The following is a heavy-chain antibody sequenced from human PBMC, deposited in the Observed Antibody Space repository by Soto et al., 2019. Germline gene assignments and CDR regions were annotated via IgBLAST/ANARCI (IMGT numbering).Heavy chain of an antibody. V-gene: IGHV4-31*03. Sequence: PSETLSLTCTVSVCSISSGGYYWSWIRQHPGKGLEWSGYIYYSGSTYYNPARKSRVTISVDTSKNQFSLKLSSVTAADTAVYYCARYYGSGSYLDSWGQGTLVTVSS. CDR1: VCSISSGGYY. D-gene: IGHD3-10*01. J-gene: IGHJ4*02. CDR3: ARYYGSGSYLDS. CDR2: IYYSGST.